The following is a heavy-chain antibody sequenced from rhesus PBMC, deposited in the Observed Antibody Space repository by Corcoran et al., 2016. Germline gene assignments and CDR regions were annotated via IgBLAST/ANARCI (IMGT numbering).Heavy chain of an antibody. Sequence: QVQLQESGPGLVKPSETLSLTCAVSGGSISDSYYCNWTRQPPGKGLEWIGNIYGSSGSTYYNPSLKSRVTISKDTSKNQFSLKLSSVTAADTAVYYCARDLWGAFDFWGQGLRVTVSS. V-gene: IGHV4S7*01. CDR1: GGSISDSYY. D-gene: IGHD4-17*01. J-gene: IGHJ3*01. CDR2: IYGSSGST. CDR3: ARDLWGAFDF.